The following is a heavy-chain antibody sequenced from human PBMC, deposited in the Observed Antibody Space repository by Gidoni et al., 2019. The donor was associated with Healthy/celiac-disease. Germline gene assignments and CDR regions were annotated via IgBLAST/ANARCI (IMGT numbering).Heavy chain of an antibody. J-gene: IGHJ3*02. V-gene: IGHV3-23*01. Sequence: EVQLLESGGGLVQPGGSLRLSCAASGFPFSSYAMSWVRQAPGKGLEWVSAISGSGGSTYYADSVKGRFTISRDNSKNTLYLQMNSLRAEDTAVYYCANTMGIVVVKDAFDIWGQGTMVTVSS. CDR3: ANTMGIVVVKDAFDI. CDR2: ISGSGGST. D-gene: IGHD3-22*01. CDR1: GFPFSSYA.